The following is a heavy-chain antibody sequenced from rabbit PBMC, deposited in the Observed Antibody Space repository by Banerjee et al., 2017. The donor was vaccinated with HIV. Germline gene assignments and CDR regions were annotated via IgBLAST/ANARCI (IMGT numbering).Heavy chain of an antibody. CDR1: GFSFSNKYV. CDR3: ASSVGYNYASFGL. V-gene: IGHV1S45*01. CDR2: INTSSGNT. Sequence: QEQLVESGGGLVKPEGSLTLTCTASGFSFSNKYVMCWVRQAPGKGLEWIACINTSSGNTVYASWAKGRFTISKTSSTTVTLEMTSLTAADTATYFCASSVGYNYASFGLWCPGTLVTVS. D-gene: IGHD6-1*01. J-gene: IGHJ4*01.